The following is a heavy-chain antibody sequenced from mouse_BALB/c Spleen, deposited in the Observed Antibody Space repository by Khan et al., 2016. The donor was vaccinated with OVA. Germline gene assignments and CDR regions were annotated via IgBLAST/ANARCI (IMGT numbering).Heavy chain of an antibody. J-gene: IGHJ3*01. CDR3: ARGRAY. V-gene: IGHV3-2*02. Sequence: VQLMESGPGLVKPSQSLSLTCTVTGYSITSDYAWNWIRQFPGNKLEWMGYISYSGSTSYTPSLKSRISITRDTSKNQFFLQLNSETTEDTATYYCARGRAYWGQGTLVTVSA. D-gene: IGHD3-3*01. CDR2: ISYSGST. CDR1: GYSITSDYA.